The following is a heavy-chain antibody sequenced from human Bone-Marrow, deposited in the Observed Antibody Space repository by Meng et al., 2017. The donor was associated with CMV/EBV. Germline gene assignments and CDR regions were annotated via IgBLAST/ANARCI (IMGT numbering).Heavy chain of an antibody. J-gene: IGHJ4*02. V-gene: IGHV3-30*14. CDR1: GFTFSSYA. CDR3: ARDYRYDSSGYYHDY. Sequence: GESLKISCAASGFTFSSYAMHWVRQAPGKGLEWVAVISYDGSNKYYADSVKGRFTISRDNSKNTLYLQMNRLRAEDTAVYYCARDYRYDSSGYYHDYWGQGTLVTVSS. D-gene: IGHD3-22*01. CDR2: ISYDGSNK.